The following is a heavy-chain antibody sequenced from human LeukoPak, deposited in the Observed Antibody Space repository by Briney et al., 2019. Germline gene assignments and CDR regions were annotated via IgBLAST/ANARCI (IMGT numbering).Heavy chain of an antibody. CDR3: ARIEMTTLTVDV. J-gene: IGHJ6*02. D-gene: IGHD5-24*01. CDR2: IYYSGST. CDR1: GGSISSYY. Sequence: SETLSLTCTVSGGSISSYYWNWIRQPPGKGLEWIGYIYYSGSTNYNPSLKSRITISVDTSKNQFSLKLSSVTAADTALYYCARIEMTTLTVDVWGQGTTVTVSS. V-gene: IGHV4-59*01.